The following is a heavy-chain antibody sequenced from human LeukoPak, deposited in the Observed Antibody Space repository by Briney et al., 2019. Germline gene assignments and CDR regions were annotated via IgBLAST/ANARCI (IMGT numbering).Heavy chain of an antibody. CDR1: GFTFSSYS. Sequence: GGSLRLSCAASGFTFSSYSMNWVRQAPGKGLEWVSSISSSSAYTHYADSVKGRFTISRDNAKNSLFLQMNSLRAEDTAVYYCTTHGYYASGSHDYWGQGTLVTVSS. CDR3: TTHGYYASGSHDY. J-gene: IGHJ4*02. V-gene: IGHV3-21*01. D-gene: IGHD3-10*01. CDR2: ISSSSAYT.